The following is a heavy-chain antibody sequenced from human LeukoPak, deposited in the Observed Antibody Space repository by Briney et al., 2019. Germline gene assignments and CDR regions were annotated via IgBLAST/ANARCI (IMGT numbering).Heavy chain of an antibody. D-gene: IGHD1-26*01. CDR3: ARGATAGWFDP. V-gene: IGHV4-34*01. CDR2: INHSGST. Sequence: SETLSLTCAVYGGSFSGYYWSWIRQPPGKGLEWIGEINHSGSTNYNPSLKSRVTISVDTSKNQFSLKLSPVTAADTAVYYCARGATAGWFDPWGQGTLVTVSS. CDR1: GGSFSGYY. J-gene: IGHJ5*02.